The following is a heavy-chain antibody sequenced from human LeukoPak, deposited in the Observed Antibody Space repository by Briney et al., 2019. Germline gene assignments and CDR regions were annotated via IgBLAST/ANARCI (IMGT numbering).Heavy chain of an antibody. CDR2: ISGSGGST. D-gene: IGHD3-22*01. V-gene: IGHV3-23*01. CDR3: AKDEYYYDSSGDFDY. J-gene: IGHJ4*02. Sequence: EGSLRLSCAASGFTFSSYAMSWVRQAPGKGLEWVSAISGSGGSTYYADSVKGRFTISRDNSKNTLYLQMNSLRAEDTAVYYCAKDEYYYDSSGDFDYWGQGTPVTVSS. CDR1: GFTFSSYA.